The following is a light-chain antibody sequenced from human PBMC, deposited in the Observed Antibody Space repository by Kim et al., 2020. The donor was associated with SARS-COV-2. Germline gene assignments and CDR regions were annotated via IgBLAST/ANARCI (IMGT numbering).Light chain of an antibody. CDR1: NIGGKS. Sequence: YELTQPPSLSVAPGKTARITCGGDNIGGKSVHWYQQKPGQAPLLVIYYNSDRPSGIPERFSGSNSGSPATLSIARVEAGDEADYYCQVWDGASDHPVFGGGTQLTVL. CDR3: QVWDGASDHPV. V-gene: IGLV3-21*04. CDR2: YNS. J-gene: IGLJ2*01.